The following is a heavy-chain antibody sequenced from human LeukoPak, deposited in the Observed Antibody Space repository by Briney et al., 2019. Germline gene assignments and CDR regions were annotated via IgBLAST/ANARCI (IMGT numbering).Heavy chain of an antibody. V-gene: IGHV3-48*03. D-gene: IGHD3-10*01. CDR3: AKHYGSGSLYYMDV. Sequence: GGSLRLSCAASGFTFSTYEMNWVRQAPGKGLEWVSYISSSGSTIYYADSVKGRFTISRDNAKNSLYLQMNSLRAEDTALYYCAKHYGSGSLYYMDVWGKGTTVTISS. J-gene: IGHJ6*03. CDR1: GFTFSTYE. CDR2: ISSSGSTI.